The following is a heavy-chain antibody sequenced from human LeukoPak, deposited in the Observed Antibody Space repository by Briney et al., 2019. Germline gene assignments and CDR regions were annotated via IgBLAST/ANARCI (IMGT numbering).Heavy chain of an antibody. D-gene: IGHD3-22*01. J-gene: IGHJ3*02. CDR2: IRSKANSYAT. CDR3: TRRYYCDSSGYQPSDAFDI. V-gene: IGHV3-73*01. CDR1: GFTFSGSA. Sequence: GGSLRLSCAASGFTFSGSAMHWVRQASGKGLEWVGRIRSKANSYATAYAASVKGRFTISRDDSKNTAYLQMNSLKTEDTAVYYCTRRYYCDSSGYQPSDAFDIWGQGTMVTVSS.